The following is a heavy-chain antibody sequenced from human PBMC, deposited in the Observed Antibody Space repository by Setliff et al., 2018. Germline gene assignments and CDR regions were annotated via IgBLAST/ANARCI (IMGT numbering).Heavy chain of an antibody. CDR2: IYYNGNA. J-gene: IGHJ4*02. Sequence: SETLSLTCTVSGGSISSYYWSWIRQPPGKGLEWIGYIYYNGNAHYNPSLKSRVTMSLDTSKNLFSLELRSVTAADTAVYYCARDGPLTFCHGDCYFDYWGQGTLVTVSS. CDR1: GGSISSYY. CDR3: ARDGPLTFCHGDCYFDY. V-gene: IGHV4-59*12. D-gene: IGHD2-21*02.